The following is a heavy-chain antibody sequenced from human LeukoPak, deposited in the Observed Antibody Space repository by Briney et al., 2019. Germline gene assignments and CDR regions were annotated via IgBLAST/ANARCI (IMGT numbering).Heavy chain of an antibody. Sequence: PSETLSLTCTVSGGSISSYYWSWIRQPPGKGLEWIGYIYYSGSTNYNPSLKSRVTISVDTSKNQFSLKLSSVTAADTAVYYCARDLPLGYCSSTSCSRGFDPWGQGTLVTVSS. CDR1: GGSISSYY. CDR3: ARDLPLGYCSSTSCSRGFDP. CDR2: IYYSGST. D-gene: IGHD2-2*01. V-gene: IGHV4-59*01. J-gene: IGHJ5*02.